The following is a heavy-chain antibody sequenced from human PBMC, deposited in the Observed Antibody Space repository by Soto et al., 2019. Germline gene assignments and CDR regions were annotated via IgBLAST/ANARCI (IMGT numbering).Heavy chain of an antibody. J-gene: IGHJ6*02. V-gene: IGHV3-23*01. D-gene: IGHD3-9*01. Sequence: EVQLLESGGGLVQPGGSLRLSCAASGFTFSSYAMSWVRQAPGKGLEWVSAISGSGGSTYYADSVKGRFTISRDNSKNTLYLQMNSLRAEDTAVYYCAKSDYDIHPHYYYYGMDVWGQGTTVTVSS. CDR3: AKSDYDIHPHYYYYGMDV. CDR2: ISGSGGST. CDR1: GFTFSSYA.